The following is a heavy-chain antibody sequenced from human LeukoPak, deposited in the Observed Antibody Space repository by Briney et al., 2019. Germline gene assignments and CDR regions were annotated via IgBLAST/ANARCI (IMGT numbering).Heavy chain of an antibody. Sequence: PSETLSLTCTVSGGSINSSDHYWAWIRQPPGKGLEWIGSKYYSGDTYYSPSLKSRVTISVDTSRNKFALKLSSVTAADTAVYYCASRWIVVVPAATGWGQGTLVTVSS. D-gene: IGHD2-2*01. J-gene: IGHJ4*02. V-gene: IGHV4-39*06. CDR3: ASRWIVVVPAATG. CDR2: KYYSGDT. CDR1: GGSINSSDHY.